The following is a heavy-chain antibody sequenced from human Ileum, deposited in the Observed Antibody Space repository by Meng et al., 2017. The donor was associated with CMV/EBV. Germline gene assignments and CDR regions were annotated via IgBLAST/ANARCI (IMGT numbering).Heavy chain of an antibody. CDR1: GFTFSSYS. Sequence: GESLKISCAASGFTFSSYSMNWVRQAPGKGLEWVSSISSSSSYIYYADSVKGRFTISRDNAKNSLYLQMNSLRAEDTAVYYCARGHGYQLPKSRFEYDYWGQGTLVTVSS. CDR3: ARGHGYQLPKSRFEYDY. D-gene: IGHD2-2*01. CDR2: ISSSSSYI. V-gene: IGHV3-21*01. J-gene: IGHJ4*02.